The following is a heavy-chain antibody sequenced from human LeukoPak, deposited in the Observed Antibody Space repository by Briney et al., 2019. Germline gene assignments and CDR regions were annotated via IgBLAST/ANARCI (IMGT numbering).Heavy chain of an antibody. CDR3: ARIEDVTRGYNHAYYFDY. CDR1: GYSISSDYY. D-gene: IGHD5-18*01. J-gene: IGHJ4*02. CDR2: IFHSGNT. V-gene: IGHV4-38-2*02. Sequence: SETLSLTCTVSGYSISSDYYWGWIRQPPGKGLEWIGNIFHSGNTHYNPSLKSRVTMSIDTSKKQFSLKLRTATAADTAVYYCARIEDVTRGYNHAYYFDYWGQGTLVTVSS.